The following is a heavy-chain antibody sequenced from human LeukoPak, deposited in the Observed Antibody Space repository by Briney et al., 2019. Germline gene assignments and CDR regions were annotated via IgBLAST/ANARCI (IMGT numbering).Heavy chain of an antibody. CDR3: ANLLGYCSSTSCYH. CDR1: GFTFSSYA. V-gene: IGHV3-23*01. D-gene: IGHD2-2*01. Sequence: PGGSLRLSCAASGFTFSSYAMSWVRQAPGKGLEWVSAISGSGGSTYYADSVKGRFTISRDNSKNTLYLQMNSLRAEDTAVYYCANLLGYCSSTSCYHWGQGTLVTVSS. J-gene: IGHJ1*01. CDR2: ISGSGGST.